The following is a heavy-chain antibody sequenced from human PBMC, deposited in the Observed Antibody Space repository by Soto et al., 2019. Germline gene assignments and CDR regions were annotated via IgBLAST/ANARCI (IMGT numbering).Heavy chain of an antibody. CDR3: ARVGYHYYYGMDV. V-gene: IGHV4-34*01. CDR1: GGSFSGYY. J-gene: IGHJ6*02. CDR2: INHSGST. Sequence: SETLSLTCAVYGGSFSGYYWSWIRQPPGKGLEWIGEINHSGSTNYNPSLKSRVTISVDTSKNQFSLKLSSVTAADTAVYYCARVGYHYYYGMDVWGQGTTVTVSS.